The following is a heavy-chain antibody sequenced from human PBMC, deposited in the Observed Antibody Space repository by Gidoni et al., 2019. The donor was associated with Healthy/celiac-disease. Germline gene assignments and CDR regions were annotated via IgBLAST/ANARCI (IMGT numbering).Heavy chain of an antibody. D-gene: IGHD3-10*01. CDR1: GFTFSIYG. CDR3: AKGGITMVRGVLYYFDY. V-gene: IGHV3-30*18. Sequence: QVRLVESGGGVVQLGRSLRLSCAAPGFTFSIYGMHWVRQAPGKGLELVAVISYDGSNKYYADSVKGRFTISRDNSKNTLYLQMNSLRAEDTAVYYCAKGGITMVRGVLYYFDYWGQGTLVTVSS. CDR2: ISYDGSNK. J-gene: IGHJ4*02.